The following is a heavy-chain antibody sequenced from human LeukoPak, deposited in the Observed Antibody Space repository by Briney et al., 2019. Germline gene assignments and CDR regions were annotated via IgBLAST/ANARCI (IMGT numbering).Heavy chain of an antibody. CDR1: GASISSHY. CDR2: IYNTGSA. J-gene: IGHJ4*02. CDR3: ARHAENGSDRFDY. D-gene: IGHD5-12*01. V-gene: IGHV4-4*07. Sequence: PSETLSLTCNVSGASISSHYWNWIRQPAGKGLEWIGRIYNTGSANYNPSLKSRVTMSLDTSRNQISLKLSSVTAADTAVYYCARHAENGSDRFDYWGQGTLVTVSS.